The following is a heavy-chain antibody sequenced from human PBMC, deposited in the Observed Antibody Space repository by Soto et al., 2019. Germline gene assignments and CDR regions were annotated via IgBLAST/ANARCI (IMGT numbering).Heavy chain of an antibody. CDR2: ISGSGGST. CDR3: AKVKSRPFDY. CDR1: GLTFRSYA. Sequence: PGGSLRLSCAASGLTFRSYAMSWVRQAPGNGLEWVSAISGSGGSTYYADSVKGRFTISRDNSKNTLYLQMNSPRAEDKDVYYCAKVKSRPFDYWAQGTLVTVSS. J-gene: IGHJ4*02. V-gene: IGHV3-23*01.